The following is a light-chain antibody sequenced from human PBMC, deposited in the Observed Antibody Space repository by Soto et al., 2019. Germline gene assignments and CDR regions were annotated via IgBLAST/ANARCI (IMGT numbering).Light chain of an antibody. J-gene: IGKJ3*01. CDR1: QRVSSNY. CDR2: GAS. V-gene: IGKV3-20*01. CDR3: QQDGSSLFT. Sequence: EIVLTQSPGTLSLSPGERATLSCRASQRVSSNYLAWYQQKPGQAPRLLISGASSRATGIPDRFSGSGSGTDFTLTISRLEPEDCAVYYCQQDGSSLFTFGPGTKVDI.